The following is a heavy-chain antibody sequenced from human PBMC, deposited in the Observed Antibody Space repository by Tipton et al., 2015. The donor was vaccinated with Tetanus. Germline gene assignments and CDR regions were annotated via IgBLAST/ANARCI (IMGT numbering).Heavy chain of an antibody. CDR1: GGSLSTFY. CDR2: IYSSGST. Sequence: TLSLTCTVSGGSLSTFYWNWIRQPAGKGLEWIGRIYSSGSTNYNPSLKSRVPMSIDTSKNQISLELTSVTAADTAGYYCARDFRDRSGTYFSYYYTMDAWGQGATVTVSS. D-gene: IGHD1-26*01. J-gene: IGHJ6*02. CDR3: ARDFRDRSGTYFSYYYTMDA. V-gene: IGHV4-4*07.